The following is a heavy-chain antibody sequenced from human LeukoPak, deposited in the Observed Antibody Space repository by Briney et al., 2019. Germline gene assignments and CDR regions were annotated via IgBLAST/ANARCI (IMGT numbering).Heavy chain of an antibody. J-gene: IGHJ4*02. CDR2: IYYSGST. CDR3: ARANNWGPAYFDY. CDR1: GGSISSYY. Sequence: PLETLSLTCTVSGGSISSYYWSWIRQPPGKGLEWIGYIYYSGSTNYNPSLKSRVTISVDTSKNQFSLKLSFVTAADTAVYYCARANNWGPAYFDYWGQGTLVTVSS. V-gene: IGHV4-59*01. D-gene: IGHD7-27*01.